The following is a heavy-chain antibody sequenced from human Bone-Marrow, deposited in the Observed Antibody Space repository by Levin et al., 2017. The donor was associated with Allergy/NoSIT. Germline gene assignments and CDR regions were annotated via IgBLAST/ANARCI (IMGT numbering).Heavy chain of an antibody. CDR1: GFTLSNYG. J-gene: IGHJ6*03. Sequence: GESLKISCAASGFTLSNYGMSWVRQAPGKGLEWVSSINDGGSTLYADSVKGRFTISRDKSKNTLYLQMSSLRAEDTAVYYCASDYPYYFYYMDVWGKGSGVAVSS. D-gene: IGHD4-17*01. CDR3: ASDYPYYFYYMDV. V-gene: IGHV3-23*01. CDR2: INDGGST.